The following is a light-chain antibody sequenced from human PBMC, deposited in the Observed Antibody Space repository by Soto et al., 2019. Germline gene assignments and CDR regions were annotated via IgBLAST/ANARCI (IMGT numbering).Light chain of an antibody. CDR3: QQYNGYWT. CDR1: QSISGS. CDR2: EAS. V-gene: IGKV1-5*03. J-gene: IGKJ1*01. Sequence: DIQMTQSPSTLSASVGDRVTITCRASQSISGSLAWYQQKPGKAPRLLIYEASNLKSAVPSRFSGSGPGTEYTLTISSLQPDDSASYYCQQYNGYWTFGQGTRVEIK.